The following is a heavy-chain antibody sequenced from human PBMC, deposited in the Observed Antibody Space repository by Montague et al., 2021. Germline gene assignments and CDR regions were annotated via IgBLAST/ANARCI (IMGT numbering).Heavy chain of an antibody. V-gene: IGHV6-1*01. CDR2: TYYRSTWYT. CDR1: GVSVSNNNAA. CDR3: AREGVGDLLFSFDS. Sequence: CAISGVSVSNNNAAWNWIRESPSRGLEWLGRTYYRSTWYTDYAVSVKGRIAINPDTSKNQFSLQLNSVTPEDTAVYYCAREGVGDLLFSFDSWGQGTLVTVSS. D-gene: IGHD3-10*01. J-gene: IGHJ4*02.